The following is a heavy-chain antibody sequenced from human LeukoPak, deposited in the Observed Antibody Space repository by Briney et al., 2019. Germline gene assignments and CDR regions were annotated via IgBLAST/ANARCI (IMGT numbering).Heavy chain of an antibody. CDR1: GFTLWRHY. D-gene: IGHD5-24*01. CDR2: SYSGGST. J-gene: IGHJ4*02. CDR3: ARGPDVDGYIHAPLDS. V-gene: IGHV3-53*01. Sequence: GGSLRLSCAASGFTLWRHYMNWVRQAPGKGLEWVALSYSGGSTYYSDSVKGRFTISRDKSKNMLYLEMNSLRVEDSAVYYCARGPDVDGYIHAPLDSWGQGTLVTASS.